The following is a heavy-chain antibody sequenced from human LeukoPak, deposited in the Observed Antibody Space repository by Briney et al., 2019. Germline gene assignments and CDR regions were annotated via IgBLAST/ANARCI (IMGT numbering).Heavy chain of an antibody. J-gene: IGHJ6*03. CDR1: GFTFSSYS. Sequence: GGSLRLSCAASGFTFSSYSMNWVRQAPGKGLEWVSSISSSSSYIYYVDSVKGRFTISRDNAKNSLYLQMNSLRAEDTAVYYCARDREANNYYYYYYMDVWGKGTTVTVSS. CDR2: ISSSSSYI. D-gene: IGHD1-14*01. CDR3: ARDREANNYYYYYYMDV. V-gene: IGHV3-21*01.